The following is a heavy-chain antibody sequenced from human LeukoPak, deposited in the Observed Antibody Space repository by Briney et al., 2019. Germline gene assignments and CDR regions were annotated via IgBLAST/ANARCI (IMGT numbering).Heavy chain of an antibody. CDR2: ISGSDGTS. Sequence: PGGSLRLSCAASGFTFNSFAMNWVRQAPGKGLEWVSSISGSDGTSHYADFVKGRFTISRDNSKNTLYLPMNSLRAEDTAAYYCAKSLGVGGYTRYKGFDQWGQGTLVVVSS. CDR3: AKSLGVGGYTRYKGFDQ. CDR1: GFTFNSFA. J-gene: IGHJ4*02. V-gene: IGHV3-23*01. D-gene: IGHD3-16*02.